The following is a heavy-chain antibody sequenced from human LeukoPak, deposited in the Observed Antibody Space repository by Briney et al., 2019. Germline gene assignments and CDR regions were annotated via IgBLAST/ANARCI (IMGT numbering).Heavy chain of an antibody. Sequence: PGRSLRLSCAASGFTFSSYGMHWVRQAPGKGLEWVAVIWYDGSNKYYADSVKGRFTISRDNAKNSLYLQMNSLRAEDTAVYYCARDQEGICSGGSCYASFDYWGQGTLVTVSS. V-gene: IGHV3-33*01. CDR2: IWYDGSNK. J-gene: IGHJ4*02. CDR3: ARDQEGICSGGSCYASFDY. CDR1: GFTFSSYG. D-gene: IGHD2-15*01.